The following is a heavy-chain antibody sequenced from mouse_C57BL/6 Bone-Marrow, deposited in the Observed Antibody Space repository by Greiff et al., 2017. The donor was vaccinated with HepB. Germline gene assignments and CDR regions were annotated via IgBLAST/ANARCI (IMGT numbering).Heavy chain of an antibody. D-gene: IGHD1-1*01. Sequence: VQLQQSGAELVKPGASVKISCKASGYAFSSYWMNWVKQRPGKGLEWIGQIDPGDGDTNYNGKFKGKATLTADKSSSTAYMQLSSLTSEDSAVYFCAREHYYGSSVDYWGQGTTLTVSS. J-gene: IGHJ2*01. V-gene: IGHV1-80*01. CDR1: GYAFSSYW. CDR3: AREHYYGSSVDY. CDR2: IDPGDGDT.